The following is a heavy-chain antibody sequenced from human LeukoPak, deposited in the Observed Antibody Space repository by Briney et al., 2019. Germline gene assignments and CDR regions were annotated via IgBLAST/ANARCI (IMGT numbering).Heavy chain of an antibody. CDR2: LSGGGGST. J-gene: IGHJ3*02. CDR3: ARQQHITMVRADAFDI. V-gene: IGHV3-23*01. Sequence: GGSLRLSCAASGFSFSSYAMSWVRQAPGKGLEWVSALSGGGGSTYYADSVKGRFTISRDNSKNTLYLQMNSLRAEDTAVYYCARQQHITMVRADAFDIWGQGTMVTVSS. CDR1: GFSFSSYA. D-gene: IGHD3-10*01.